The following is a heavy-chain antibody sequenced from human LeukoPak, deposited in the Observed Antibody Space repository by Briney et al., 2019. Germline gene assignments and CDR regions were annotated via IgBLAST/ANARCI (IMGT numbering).Heavy chain of an antibody. CDR2: IYYSGST. Sequence: SETLSLTCTVPGGSISSYYWSWIRQPPGKGLEWIGYIYYSGSTNYNPSLKSRVTISVDTSKNHYSLKLSSVTAADTAVYYCARAPNYDFWSGYYWFDPWGQGTLVTVSS. J-gene: IGHJ5*02. V-gene: IGHV4-59*01. D-gene: IGHD3-3*01. CDR3: ARAPNYDFWSGYYWFDP. CDR1: GGSISSYY.